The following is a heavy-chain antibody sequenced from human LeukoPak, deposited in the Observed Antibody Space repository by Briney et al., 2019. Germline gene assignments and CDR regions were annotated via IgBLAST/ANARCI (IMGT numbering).Heavy chain of an antibody. Sequence: GGSLRLSCAASGFTFSSYSMNWVRQAPGKGLEWLSSISSSSSYIYYADSVKGRFTISRDNAKNSLYLQMNSLRAEDTAVYYCAREVDCSGGSCYPYYYYYYMDVWGKGTTVTISS. CDR3: AREVDCSGGSCYPYYYYYYMDV. CDR1: GFTFSSYS. D-gene: IGHD2-15*01. CDR2: ISSSSSYI. J-gene: IGHJ6*03. V-gene: IGHV3-21*01.